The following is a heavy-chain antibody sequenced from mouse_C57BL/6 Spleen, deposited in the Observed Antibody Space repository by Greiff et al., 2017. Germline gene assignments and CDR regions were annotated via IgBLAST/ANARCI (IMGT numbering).Heavy chain of an antibody. CDR2: IDPSDSET. CDR3: AKQDDGYLFDY. J-gene: IGHJ2*01. D-gene: IGHD2-3*01. Sequence: QVQLQQPGAELVRPGSSVKLSCKASGYTFTSYWMHWVKQRPIQGLEWIGKIDPSDSETHYNQKFKDKATLTVDKSSSTAYMQLSSLTSEDSAVXYGAKQDDGYLFDYWGQGTTLTVSS. V-gene: IGHV1-52*01. CDR1: GYTFTSYW.